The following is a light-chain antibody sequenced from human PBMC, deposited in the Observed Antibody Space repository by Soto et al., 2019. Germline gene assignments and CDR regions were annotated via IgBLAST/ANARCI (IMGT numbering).Light chain of an antibody. V-gene: IGKV3-20*01. CDR2: GAS. J-gene: IGKJ1*01. Sequence: EIVLTQSPGSLSLSPGERATLSCRASQSVTNNYLAWYQQKPGQAPRLLISGASSRATGIPDRFSGSVSGTDFILTISRLEPEDFAVYFCQQYGGPPRTFGQGTKVEIK. CDR1: QSVTNNY. CDR3: QQYGGPPRT.